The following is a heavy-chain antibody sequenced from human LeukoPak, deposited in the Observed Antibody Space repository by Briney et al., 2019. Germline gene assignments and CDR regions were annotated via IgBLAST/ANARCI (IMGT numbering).Heavy chain of an antibody. CDR2: ISSSGSTI. CDR3: ASYTMVRGVIHDAFDI. V-gene: IGHV3-48*03. CDR1: GFTFSSYE. D-gene: IGHD3-10*01. Sequence: GGSLRLSCAASGFTFSSYEMNWVRQAPGKGLEGVSYISSSGSTIYYADSVKGRFTISRDNAKNSLYLQMNSLRAEDTAVYYCASYTMVRGVIHDAFDIWGQGTMVTVSS. J-gene: IGHJ3*02.